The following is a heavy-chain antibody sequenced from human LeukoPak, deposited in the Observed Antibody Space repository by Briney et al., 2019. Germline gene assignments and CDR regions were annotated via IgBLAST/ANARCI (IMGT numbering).Heavy chain of an antibody. CDR2: IYYTGST. J-gene: IGHJ3*02. D-gene: IGHD1-26*01. Sequence: PSETLSLTCIVSGGSISSYYWSWIRQPPGEGLEWIGHIYYTGSTNYNPSLKSRVTISVDTSKNQLSLKLRSVTAADTAVYYCARQDSGTYLNPLDIWGQGTVVTVSS. CDR3: ARQDSGTYLNPLDI. V-gene: IGHV4-59*08. CDR1: GGSISSYY.